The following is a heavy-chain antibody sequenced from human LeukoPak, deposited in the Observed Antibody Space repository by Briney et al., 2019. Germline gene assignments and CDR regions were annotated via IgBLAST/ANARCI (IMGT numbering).Heavy chain of an antibody. CDR1: GFTFSSYS. V-gene: IGHV3-21*01. Sequence: PGGSLRLSCAASGFTFSSYSMNWVRQAPGKGLEWVSSISSNSSYIYYADSVKGRFTISRDNAKNSPYLQMNSLRAEDTAVYYCARDLGYCSSTSCYYYYYYGMDVWGKGTTVTVSS. J-gene: IGHJ6*04. CDR3: ARDLGYCSSTSCYYYYYYGMDV. CDR2: ISSNSSYI. D-gene: IGHD2-2*01.